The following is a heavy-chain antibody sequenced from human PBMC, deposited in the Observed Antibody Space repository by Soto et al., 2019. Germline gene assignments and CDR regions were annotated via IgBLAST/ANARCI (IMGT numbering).Heavy chain of an antibody. D-gene: IGHD6-6*01. CDR1: GGSISSGDYY. CDR2: IYYSGST. J-gene: IGHJ4*02. CDR3: ARGEYSSSSDFDYFDY. V-gene: IGHV4-30-4*02. Sequence: SETLFLTCTVSGGSISSGDYYWSWIRQPPGKGLEWIGYIYYSGSTYYNPSLKSRVTISVDTSKNQFSLKLSSVTAADTAVYYCARGEYSSSSDFDYFDYWGQGTLVTVSS.